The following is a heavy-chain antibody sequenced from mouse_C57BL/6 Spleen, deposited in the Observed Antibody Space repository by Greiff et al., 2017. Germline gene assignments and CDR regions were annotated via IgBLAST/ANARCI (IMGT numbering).Heavy chain of an antibody. V-gene: IGHV1-69*01. CDR3: ASGRQLRSLFDY. J-gene: IGHJ2*01. CDR1: GYTFTSYW. Sequence: QVQLQQSGAELVMPGASVKLSCKASGYTFTSYWMHWVKQRPGQGLEWIGEIDPSDSYTNYNQKFKGKSTLTVDKSSSTAYMQLSSLTSEDSAVYYCASGRQLRSLFDYWGQGTTLTVSS. CDR2: IDPSDSYT. D-gene: IGHD3-2*02.